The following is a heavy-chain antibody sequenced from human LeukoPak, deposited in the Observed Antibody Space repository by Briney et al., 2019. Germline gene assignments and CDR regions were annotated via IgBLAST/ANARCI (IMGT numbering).Heavy chain of an antibody. Sequence: PGGSLRLSCAASGFTFSSHWMHRVRQAPGKGLVWVSLIDGDGSNTNYADSVKGRFVISRDNAKNTLFLQMSSLRADDTGVYYCTRDLGHCTGGTCFPSGPADYWGQGTLVTVSS. CDR1: GFTFSSHW. CDR3: TRDLGHCTGGTCFPSGPADY. CDR2: IDGDGSNT. D-gene: IGHD2-15*01. J-gene: IGHJ4*02. V-gene: IGHV3-74*01.